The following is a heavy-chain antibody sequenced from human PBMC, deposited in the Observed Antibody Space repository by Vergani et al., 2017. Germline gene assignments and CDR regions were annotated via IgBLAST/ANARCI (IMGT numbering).Heavy chain of an antibody. Sequence: EVQLVESGGGLVKPGGSLRLSCAASGFTFSSYSMNWVRQAPGKGLEWVSSISSSSSYIYYADSVKGRFTISRDNAKNSLYLQMNSLRAEDTAVYYCARDHGGNSEDEIDYWGQGTLVTVSS. V-gene: IGHV3-21*01. J-gene: IGHJ4*02. CDR2: ISSSSSYI. D-gene: IGHD4-23*01. CDR3: ARDHGGNSEDEIDY. CDR1: GFTFSSYS.